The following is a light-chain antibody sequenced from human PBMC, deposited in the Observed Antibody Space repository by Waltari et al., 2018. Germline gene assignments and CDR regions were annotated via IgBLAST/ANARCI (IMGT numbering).Light chain of an antibody. Sequence: EIMLTQSPGTLSLSPGERATLSCKASQSISKYLAWYQQKPGQAPRLLIYHASGRATGIPDRFSGSGSETDFSLTISRLEPEDFAVYYCQHYVRLPATFGQGTNVEIK. CDR2: HAS. CDR3: QHYVRLPAT. CDR1: QSISKY. V-gene: IGKV3-20*01. J-gene: IGKJ1*01.